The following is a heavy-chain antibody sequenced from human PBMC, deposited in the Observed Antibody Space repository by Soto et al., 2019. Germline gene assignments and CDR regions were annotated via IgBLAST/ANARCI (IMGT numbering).Heavy chain of an antibody. V-gene: IGHV3-74*01. CDR2: IHSDGSST. J-gene: IGHJ3*01. Sequence: DVQLVESGGGSVQPVGSLSLSCAATGFTFSYYWMHWVRQAPGKGLVWVSRIHSDGSSTTDADSVKGRFTISRDNAKNTLYLQMNSLRAEDTAVYYCARGQWGAFDLWGQGTMVTVAS. CDR3: ARGQWGAFDL. CDR1: GFTFSYYW. D-gene: IGHD1-26*01.